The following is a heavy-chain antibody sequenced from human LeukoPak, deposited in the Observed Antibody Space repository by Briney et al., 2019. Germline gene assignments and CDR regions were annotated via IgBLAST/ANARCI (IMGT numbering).Heavy chain of an antibody. CDR2: INAGNGNT. J-gene: IGHJ5*02. V-gene: IGHV1-3*01. CDR3: ASSSSGPSPFDP. CDR1: GYTFTTYA. Sequence: ASVKVSCKASGYTFTTYAMHWVRQAPGQRLEWMGWINAGNGNTKYSQKFQARVTITRDTSASTAYMELSSLRSEDTAVYYCASSSSGPSPFDPWGQGTLVTVSS. D-gene: IGHD3-22*01.